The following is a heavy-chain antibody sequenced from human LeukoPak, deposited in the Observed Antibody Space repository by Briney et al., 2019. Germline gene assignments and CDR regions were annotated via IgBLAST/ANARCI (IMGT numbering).Heavy chain of an antibody. Sequence: SETLSLTCTVSGGSISSSSYYWGWIRQPPGKGLEWIGSIYYSGSTYYNPSLKSRVTISVDTSKNQFSPKLSSVTAADTAVYYCARGGPDTAMEGGAFDIWGQGTMVTVSS. V-gene: IGHV4-39*07. CDR1: GGSISSSSYY. CDR2: IYYSGST. D-gene: IGHD5-18*01. CDR3: ARGGPDTAMEGGAFDI. J-gene: IGHJ3*02.